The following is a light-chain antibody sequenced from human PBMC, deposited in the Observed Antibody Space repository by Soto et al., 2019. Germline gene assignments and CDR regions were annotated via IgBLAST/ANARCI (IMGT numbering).Light chain of an antibody. CDR1: QNIDTA. J-gene: IGKJ2*01. V-gene: IGKV1-5*03. CDR2: KAS. Sequence: DIQMTQSPSTLSASVGDRVTITCRASQNIDTAVAWYQQKPGKAPNLLIYKASNLESGVPSRFSGSGSGTEFTLTISSLQPDDFESYYCQQYFRYLTFGQGTKLEIK. CDR3: QQYFRYLT.